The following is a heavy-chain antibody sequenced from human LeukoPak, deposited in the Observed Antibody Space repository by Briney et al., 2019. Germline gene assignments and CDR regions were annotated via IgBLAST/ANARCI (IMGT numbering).Heavy chain of an antibody. J-gene: IGHJ4*02. V-gene: IGHV3-23*01. D-gene: IGHD1-26*01. CDR3: AKDLSRGATTNYFDY. Sequence: PGGFLRLSCAASGFTFSYFAMSWVRQAPGKGLEWVSAISGSGGSTYYADSVKGRFTISRDNSKNTLYLQMNSLRAEDTAVYYCAKDLSRGATTNYFDYWGQGTLVTVSS. CDR1: GFTFSYFA. CDR2: ISGSGGST.